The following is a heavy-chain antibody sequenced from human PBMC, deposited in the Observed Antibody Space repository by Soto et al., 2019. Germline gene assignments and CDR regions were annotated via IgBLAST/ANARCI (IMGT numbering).Heavy chain of an antibody. CDR2: ISGSGDYT. CDR1: GFTFSTSG. CDR3: ANHGGFDI. Sequence: EVQLLASGGGLVQPGGSLRLSCAASGFTFSTSGMSWVRQAPGKGLEWVSSISGSGDYTNYADSVKGRFTISRDNSKNTPYLQINSLTAEDTAVYYCANHGGFDIWGQGTMVAVSS. J-gene: IGHJ3*02. D-gene: IGHD4-17*01. V-gene: IGHV3-23*01.